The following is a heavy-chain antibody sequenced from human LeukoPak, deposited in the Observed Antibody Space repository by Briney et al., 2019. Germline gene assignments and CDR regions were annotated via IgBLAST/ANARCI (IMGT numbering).Heavy chain of an antibody. Sequence: GGSLRLSCAASGFTFNNYSMDWVRQAPGKGLEWVSSISSSSSYIYYADSVKGRFTISRDNAKNSLYLQMNSLRAEDTAVYYCAFNSGYSSAWSPDYWGQGTLVTVSS. CDR1: GFTFNNYS. J-gene: IGHJ4*02. CDR2: ISSSSSYI. V-gene: IGHV3-21*01. D-gene: IGHD6-19*01. CDR3: AFNSGYSSAWSPDY.